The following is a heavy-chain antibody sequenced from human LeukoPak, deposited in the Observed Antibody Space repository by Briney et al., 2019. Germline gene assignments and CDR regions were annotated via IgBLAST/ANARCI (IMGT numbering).Heavy chain of an antibody. CDR1: GGSISSYY. CDR3: ARGQRAYYYYGIDV. J-gene: IGHJ6*02. V-gene: IGHV4-59*12. D-gene: IGHD2-2*01. CDR2: IYYSGST. Sequence: SETLSLTCTVSGGSISSYYWSWIRQPPGKGLEWIGYIYYSGSTNYNPSLKSRVTISVDTSKNQFSLKLSSVTAADTAVYYCARGQRAYYYYGIDVWGQGTTVTVSS.